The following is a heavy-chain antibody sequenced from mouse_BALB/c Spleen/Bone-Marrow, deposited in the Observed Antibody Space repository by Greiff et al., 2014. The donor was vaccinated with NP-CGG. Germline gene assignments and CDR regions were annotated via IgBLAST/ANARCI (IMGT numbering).Heavy chain of an antibody. CDR1: GYSFTGYY. V-gene: IGHV1-31*01. CDR2: IYPYNGVS. Sequence: VQLKQSGPELVKPGASVKISCKASGYSFTGYYMHWVKQSHGNSLDWIGYIYPYNGVSSYNQKFKGKATLTVDKSSSTAYMELRSLTPDDSAVYYCESRGEYFDVWGAGTTVTVSS. J-gene: IGHJ1*01. CDR3: ESRGEYFDV.